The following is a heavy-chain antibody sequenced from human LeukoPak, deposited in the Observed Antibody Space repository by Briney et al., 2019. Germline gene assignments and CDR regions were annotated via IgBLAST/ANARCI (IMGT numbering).Heavy chain of an antibody. V-gene: IGHV1-3*01. CDR2: INAGNGNT. Sequence: ASVQVSCQASGYTFTSYAMHWVRQAPGQRLEWTGWINAGNGNTKYSQKFQGRVTITRDTSASTAYMELSSLRSEDTAVYYCARDPIRAAFGVVIPPDYWGQGTLVTVSS. J-gene: IGHJ4*02. CDR3: ARDPIRAAFGVVIPPDY. CDR1: GYTFTSYA. D-gene: IGHD3-3*01.